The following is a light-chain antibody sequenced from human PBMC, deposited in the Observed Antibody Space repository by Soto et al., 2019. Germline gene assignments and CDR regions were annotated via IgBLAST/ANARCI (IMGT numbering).Light chain of an antibody. Sequence: IQMTQSPSSLSASVGYIGTITCRASQSISSYLNWYQQKPGKAPKLLIYAASSLQSGVPSRFSGSGSGTDFTLTISSLQPEDFATYYCQHSYSTTHTFGQGTRLEVK. CDR2: AAS. V-gene: IGKV1-39*01. CDR1: QSISSY. CDR3: QHSYSTTHT. J-gene: IGKJ5*01.